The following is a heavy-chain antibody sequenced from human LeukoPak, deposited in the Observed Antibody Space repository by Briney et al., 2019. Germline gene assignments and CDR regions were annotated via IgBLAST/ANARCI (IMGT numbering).Heavy chain of an antibody. V-gene: IGHV4-59*02. CDR1: GGSVNRHY. CDR2: IYYSGAA. CDR3: ARSTNYYYFYLDV. Sequence: PSETLSLTCTVSGGSVNRHYWSWIRQPPGKGLEWIGFIYYSGAANYSPSLESRVTISIDTSRNQISVRLTSVTAADTAVYFCARSTNYYYFYLDVWGRGTTVTVSS. J-gene: IGHJ6*03.